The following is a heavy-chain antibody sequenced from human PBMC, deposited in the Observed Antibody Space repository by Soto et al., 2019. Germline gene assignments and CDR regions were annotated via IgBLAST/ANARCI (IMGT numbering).Heavy chain of an antibody. V-gene: IGHV4-59*08. CDR1: GGSISSYY. J-gene: IGHJ4*02. CDR3: ARHGDIAAAVVGFDY. D-gene: IGHD6-13*01. CDR2: IYYSGST. Sequence: SETLSLTCTVSGGSISSYYWSWIRQPPGKGLEWIGYIYYSGSTNYNPSLKSRVTISVDTSKNQFSLKLSSVTAADTAVYYCARHGDIAAAVVGFDYWGQGTLVTVSS.